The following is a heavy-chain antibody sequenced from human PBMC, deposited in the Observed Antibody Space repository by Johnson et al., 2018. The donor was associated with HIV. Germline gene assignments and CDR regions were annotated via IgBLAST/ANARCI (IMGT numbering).Heavy chain of an antibody. CDR2: ISYDGSDK. CDR3: ATSTASDALDI. D-gene: IGHD1-1*01. CDR1: GFTFSSYG. V-gene: IGHV3-30*03. Sequence: QVQLVESGGGVVRPGGSLRLSCAASGFTFSSYGMHWVRQAPGKGLEWAAVISYDGSDKYYADSVKGRFTISRDNSKNTLFLQMNSLRADDTAMYYCATSTASDALDIWGQGTMVTVSS. J-gene: IGHJ3*02.